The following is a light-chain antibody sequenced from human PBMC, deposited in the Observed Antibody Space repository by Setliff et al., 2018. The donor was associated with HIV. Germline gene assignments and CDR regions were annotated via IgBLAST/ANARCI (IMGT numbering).Light chain of an antibody. CDR1: SGSISNNY. CDR2: DDN. V-gene: IGLV6-57*01. Sequence: NFMLTQPHSLSASPGKTITISCTRSSGSISNNYVQWYQQRPGGSPTTVIYDDNQRPSGVPDRFSGSIDSSSNSASLSISGLKTEDEADYFCQSYNANNPVIFGGGTKVTVL. J-gene: IGLJ2*01. CDR3: QSYNANNPVI.